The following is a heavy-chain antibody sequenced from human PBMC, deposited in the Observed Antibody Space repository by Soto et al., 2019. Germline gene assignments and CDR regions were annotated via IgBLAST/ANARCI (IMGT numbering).Heavy chain of an antibody. CDR3: ARNHCTNGVCYDFDY. D-gene: IGHD2-8*01. J-gene: IGHJ4*02. CDR2: INPNSGGT. Sequence: ASVKVSCKASGYTFTGYYMHWVRQAPGQGLEWMGWINPNSGGTNYAQKFQGRVTMTRDTSISTAYMELSRLRSDDTAVYYCARNHCTNGVCYDFDYWGQGTLVTSPQ. V-gene: IGHV1-2*02. CDR1: GYTFTGYY.